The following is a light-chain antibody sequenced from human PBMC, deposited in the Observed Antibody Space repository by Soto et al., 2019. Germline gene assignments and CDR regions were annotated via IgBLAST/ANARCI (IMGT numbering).Light chain of an antibody. V-gene: IGKV1-5*03. CDR3: QQYNSYPLT. CDR1: QSINSW. CDR2: KAS. Sequence: DIQMTQSPSTLAASVGDRVTITCRASQSINSWLAWYQQKPGKAPKLLIYKASSLESGVPSSFSGSGSGTEFTLTISSLQPDDSATYYCQQYNSYPLTFGGGTKVEIK. J-gene: IGKJ4*01.